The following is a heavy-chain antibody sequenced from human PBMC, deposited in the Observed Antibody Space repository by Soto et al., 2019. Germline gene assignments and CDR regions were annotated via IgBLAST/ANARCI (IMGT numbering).Heavy chain of an antibody. CDR3: ARVGYCSGGSCYFDY. Sequence: PSETLSLTCAVNGGSFSGYYWSWIRQPPGKGLEWIGEINHSGSTNYNPSLKSRVTISVDTSKNQFSLKLSSVTAADTAVYYCARVGYCSGGSCYFDYWGQGTLVTVSS. D-gene: IGHD2-15*01. CDR1: GGSFSGYY. V-gene: IGHV4-34*01. J-gene: IGHJ4*02. CDR2: INHSGST.